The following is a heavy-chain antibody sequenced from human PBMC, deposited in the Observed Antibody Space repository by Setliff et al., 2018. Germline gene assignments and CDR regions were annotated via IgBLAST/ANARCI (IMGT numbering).Heavy chain of an antibody. CDR2: IYTSGST. CDR3: ARDRITIFGVVIPFDY. V-gene: IGHV4-4*07. Sequence: KPSETLSLTCAVSGGSISSSNWWSWIRQPAGKGLEWIGRIYTSGSTNYNPSLKSRVTMSVDTSKNQFSLKLSSVTAADTAVYYCARDRITIFGVVIPFDYWGQGTLVTVSS. CDR1: GGSISSSNW. D-gene: IGHD3-3*01. J-gene: IGHJ4*02.